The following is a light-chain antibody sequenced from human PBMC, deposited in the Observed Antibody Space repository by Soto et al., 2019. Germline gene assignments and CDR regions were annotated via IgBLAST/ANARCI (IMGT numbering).Light chain of an antibody. Sequence: QSVLTQPPSASGSLGQSVTISCTGTSSDIGDYSYVSWYQQHAGKAPKLMIYEVSQRPSGVPDRFSGSKSGNTASLTVSGLQAEDEAGYYCSSYTDTSTLVFGSGTQLTVL. CDR3: SSYTDTSTLV. J-gene: IGLJ7*01. CDR1: SSDIGDYSY. CDR2: EVS. V-gene: IGLV2-8*01.